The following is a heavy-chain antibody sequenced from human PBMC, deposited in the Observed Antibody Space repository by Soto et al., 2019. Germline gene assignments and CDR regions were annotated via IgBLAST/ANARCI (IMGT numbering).Heavy chain of an antibody. CDR1: VFTFGSYA. CDR2: ISGSGGST. J-gene: IGHJ3*02. V-gene: IGHV3-23*01. Sequence: PGGALRLSCAASVFTFGSYAMVWVRQAPGKGLEWVSAISGSGGSTYYADSVKGRFTISRDNSKNTLYLQMNSLRAEDMAVYYCATIQLWSPVDAFDIWGPGTMVPVSS. D-gene: IGHD5-18*01. CDR3: ATIQLWSPVDAFDI.